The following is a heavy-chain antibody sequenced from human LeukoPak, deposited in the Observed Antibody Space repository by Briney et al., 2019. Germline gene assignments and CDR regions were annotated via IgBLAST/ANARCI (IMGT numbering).Heavy chain of an antibody. Sequence: SVKVSCKASGGTFSSYGIGCVRQAPGQGLEWMGGIIPIFGTANYAQKFQGRVTITADESTSTAYMELSSLRSEDTAVYYCARDGTQLWLGTNNYYFDYWGQGTLVTVSS. CDR2: IIPIFGTA. V-gene: IGHV1-69*13. J-gene: IGHJ4*02. CDR3: ARDGTQLWLGTNNYYFDY. D-gene: IGHD5-18*01. CDR1: GGTFSSYG.